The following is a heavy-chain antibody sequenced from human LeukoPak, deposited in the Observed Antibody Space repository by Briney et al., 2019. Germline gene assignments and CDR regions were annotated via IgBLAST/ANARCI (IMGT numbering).Heavy chain of an antibody. V-gene: IGHV3-9*01. CDR1: GFTFDDYA. J-gene: IGHJ4*02. D-gene: IGHD2-2*02. Sequence: PGGSLRLSCAASGFTFDDYAMHWVRHAPGEGLEWVSGISWNSGAIGYADSVKGRFTISRDNAKNSLYLQMNSLRAEDTALYYCAKGLSKSSSASYYTDWGQGTLVTVSS. CDR2: ISWNSGAI. CDR3: AKGLSKSSSASYYTD.